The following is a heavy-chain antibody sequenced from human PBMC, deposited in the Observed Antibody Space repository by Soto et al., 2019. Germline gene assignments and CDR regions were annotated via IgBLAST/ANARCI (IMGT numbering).Heavy chain of an antibody. CDR1: GGSFSNYY. D-gene: IGHD4-17*01. CDR3: ARGGTTVTTVFDY. CDR2: INHSGST. J-gene: IGHJ4*02. V-gene: IGHV4-34*01. Sequence: QVQLQQWGAGLLKPSETLSLTCVVYGGSFSNYYWNWIRQPPGKGLEWIGEINHSGSTHYNPSLKSLVTFSLDTSKNQFSLNLSSVTAADTAMYYCARGGTTVTTVFDYWGQGTLVTVSS.